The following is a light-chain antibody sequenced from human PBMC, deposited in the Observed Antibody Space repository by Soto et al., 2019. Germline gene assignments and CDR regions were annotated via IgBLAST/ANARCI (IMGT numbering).Light chain of an antibody. CDR2: GAS. CDR1: QSVGGS. V-gene: IGKV3-15*01. Sequence: ITQSPATLSVSPWERVTLSCRASQSVGGSLAWYRQKPGQAPSLLVYGASTRATGIPARFSGSGSGTEFTLTISSLQSDDFAVYYCLQYDKWPPWTFGQGTKVDIK. CDR3: LQYDKWPPWT. J-gene: IGKJ1*01.